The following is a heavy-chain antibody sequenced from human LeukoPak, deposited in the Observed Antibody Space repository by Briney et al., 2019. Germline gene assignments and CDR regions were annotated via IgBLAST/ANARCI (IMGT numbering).Heavy chain of an antibody. CDR1: GFTVSCHF. CDR2: IYSGGST. V-gene: IGHV3-66*01. D-gene: IGHD1-7*01. Sequence: QAWGSLRLSFAASGFTVSCHFMSWVRQAPGKGLELGSVIYSGGSTYYADSVKGRFTISRDNSKNTLYLQMNSLRAEDTAVYYCASGADLGTDWFDPWGQGTLVTVSS. J-gene: IGHJ5*02. CDR3: ASGADLGTDWFDP.